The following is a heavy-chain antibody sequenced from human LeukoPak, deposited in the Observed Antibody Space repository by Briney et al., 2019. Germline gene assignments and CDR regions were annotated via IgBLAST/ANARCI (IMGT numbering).Heavy chain of an antibody. V-gene: IGHV4-61*02. Sequence: SQTLSLTCTVSGGSIGSGSYYWSWIRQPAGKGLEWIGRIYTSRSTNYNPSLKSRVTISVDTSKNQFSLKLGSVTAADTAVYYCARCNYDFWSGSLAWFDPWGQGTLVTVSS. D-gene: IGHD3-3*01. CDR3: ARCNYDFWSGSLAWFDP. CDR2: IYTSRST. CDR1: GGSIGSGSYY. J-gene: IGHJ5*02.